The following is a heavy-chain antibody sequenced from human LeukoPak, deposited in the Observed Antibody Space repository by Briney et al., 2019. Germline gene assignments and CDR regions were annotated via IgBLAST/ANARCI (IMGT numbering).Heavy chain of an antibody. J-gene: IGHJ6*02. V-gene: IGHV4-59*12. D-gene: IGHD6-19*01. CDR1: GGSISSYY. CDR2: IYYSGST. CDR3: ARDEGIAVAGTLDV. Sequence: PSETLSLTCTVSGGSISSYYWSWIRQPPGKGLEWIGYIYYSGSTNYNPSLKSRVTISVDTSKNQFSLKLSSVTAADTAVYYCARDEGIAVAGTLDVWGQGTTVTVSS.